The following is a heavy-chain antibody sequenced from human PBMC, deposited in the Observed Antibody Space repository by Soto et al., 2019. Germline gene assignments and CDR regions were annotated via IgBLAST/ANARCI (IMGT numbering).Heavy chain of an antibody. V-gene: IGHV3-13*01. J-gene: IGHJ6*02. CDR2: VGTAGDT. D-gene: IGHD3-10*01. Sequence: EVQLVESGGGLVQPGGSLRLSCAASGFALTNYDMHWVRQTSGKGLEWVSAVGTAGDTYYSASVKGRFTISRENVKNSLYLQINRLRAEGTAVYYCAREGDYSGSGTYYTYYYYGMDVWGQGTTVTVSS. CDR3: AREGDYSGSGTYYTYYYYGMDV. CDR1: GFALTNYD.